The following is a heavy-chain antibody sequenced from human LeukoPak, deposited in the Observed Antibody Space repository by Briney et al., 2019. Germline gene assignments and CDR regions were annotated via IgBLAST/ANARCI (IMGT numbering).Heavy chain of an antibody. CDR3: ARGRRYYDSSGYSSDFDY. Sequence: SQTLSLTCTVSGGSISSGSYYWRWIRQPAGKGLEWIGRIYTSVSTNYNPSLKSRFTISVDTSKNQFSLKLSSVTAADTAVYYCARGRRYYDSSGYSSDFDYWGPGTLVTVSS. D-gene: IGHD3-22*01. CDR1: GGSISSGSYY. CDR2: IYTSVST. J-gene: IGHJ4*02. V-gene: IGHV4-61*02.